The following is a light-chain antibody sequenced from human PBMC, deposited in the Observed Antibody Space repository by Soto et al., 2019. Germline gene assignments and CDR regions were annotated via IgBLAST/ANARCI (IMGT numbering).Light chain of an antibody. Sequence: DIQLSQSPSSLAASVGDRVTISCRASHDVLTWLAWYHQKPGKAPPSLIFAAPTLQSGAPSRFFGNGPGTHFTLTISSLQPEDLGTFYCQQYNYYPLTFGGGTKVDLK. J-gene: IGKJ4*01. V-gene: IGKV1D-16*01. CDR2: AAP. CDR3: QQYNYYPLT. CDR1: HDVLTW.